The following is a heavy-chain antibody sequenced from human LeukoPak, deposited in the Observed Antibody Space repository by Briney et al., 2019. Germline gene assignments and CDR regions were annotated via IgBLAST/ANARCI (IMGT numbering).Heavy chain of an antibody. D-gene: IGHD7-27*01. CDR2: GYQSGST. J-gene: IGHJ4*02. CDR3: ARLAWGRLDY. V-gene: IGHV4-38-2*02. Sequence: SETLSLTCSVSGYSISSGYYWGWIRQPPGKGLEWVGSGYQSGSTYYNPSLKSRVTISVDTSRNQFSLKLSSVTAADTAVYYCARLAWGRLDYWGQGTLIIVSS. CDR1: GYSISSGYY.